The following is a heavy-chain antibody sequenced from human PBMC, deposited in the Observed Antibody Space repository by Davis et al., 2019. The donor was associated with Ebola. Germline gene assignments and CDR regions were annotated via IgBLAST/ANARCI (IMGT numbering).Heavy chain of an antibody. CDR1: GFTFSSYW. CDR2: INSDGSST. CDR3: ARSDDCISTSCFLYYYYGMDV. J-gene: IGHJ6*02. D-gene: IGHD2-2*01. V-gene: IGHV3-74*01. Sequence: GESLKISCAASGFTFSSYWMHWVRQAPGKGLVLVSRINSDGSSTSYADSVKGRFTISRDNAKNTLYLQMNSLRAEDTAVYYCARSDDCISTSCFLYYYYGMDVWGQGTTVTVSS.